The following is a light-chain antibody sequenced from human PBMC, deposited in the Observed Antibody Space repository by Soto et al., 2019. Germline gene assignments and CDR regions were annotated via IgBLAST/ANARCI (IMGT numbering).Light chain of an antibody. V-gene: IGKV3-15*01. CDR1: QSVSSN. CDR3: QQYNNLPRT. J-gene: IGKJ1*01. CDR2: GAS. Sequence: IVVTLSAATLSVTPEERATLSCRASQSVSSNLAWYQQKPGQAPRLLIYGASTRATGIPARFSGSGSGTEFTLTISILQSEDFAVYYCQQYNNLPRTFGQGSKVDIK.